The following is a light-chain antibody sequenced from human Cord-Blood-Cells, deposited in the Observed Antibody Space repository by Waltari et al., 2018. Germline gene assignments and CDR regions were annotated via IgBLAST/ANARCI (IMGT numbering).Light chain of an antibody. CDR3: QSYDSSNRV. J-gene: IGLJ3*02. CDR1: SGSIASNY. CDR2: EDN. Sequence: NFMLTPPHSVSDSPGKTVTLSCTRSSGSIASNYVQWYQQRPGSSPTTVIYEDNQRPSGVPDRFSGSIDSSSNSASLTISGLKTEDEADYYCQSYDSSNRVFGGGTKLTVL. V-gene: IGLV6-57*01.